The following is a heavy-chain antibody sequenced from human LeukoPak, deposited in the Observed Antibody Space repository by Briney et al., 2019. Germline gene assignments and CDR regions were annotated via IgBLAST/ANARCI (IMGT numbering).Heavy chain of an antibody. CDR1: GYTLTELS. V-gene: IGHV1-24*01. J-gene: IGHJ4*02. CDR2: FDPEDGET. Sequence: ASVKVSCKVSGYTLTELSMHWVRQAPGKGHELMGGFDPEDGETIYAQKFQGRVTMTEDTSTDTAYMELSSLRSEDTAVYYCATSSGKYSSGWDYWGQGTLVTVSS. D-gene: IGHD6-19*01. CDR3: ATSSGKYSSGWDY.